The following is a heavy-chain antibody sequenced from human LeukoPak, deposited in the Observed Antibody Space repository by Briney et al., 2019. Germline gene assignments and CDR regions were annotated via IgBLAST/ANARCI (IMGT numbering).Heavy chain of an antibody. V-gene: IGHV1-2*06. D-gene: IGHD4-17*01. Sequence: GASVKVSCKASGYTFTGYYMHWVRQAPGQGLEWMGRINPNSGGTNYAQKFQGRVTMTRDTSISTAYMELSRLRSDDTAVYYCARVKTPRGDPIRVYYYYYYMDVWGKGTTVTVSS. CDR1: GYTFTGYY. CDR3: ARVKTPRGDPIRVYYYYYYMDV. CDR2: INPNSGGT. J-gene: IGHJ6*03.